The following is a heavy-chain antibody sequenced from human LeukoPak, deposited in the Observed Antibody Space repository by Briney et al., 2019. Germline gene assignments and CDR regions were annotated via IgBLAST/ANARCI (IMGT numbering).Heavy chain of an antibody. D-gene: IGHD3-22*01. CDR1: GFTFDDYA. J-gene: IGHJ4*02. CDR2: ISGDGGST. CDR3: AKGEGGANYYDSSGYYCDY. Sequence: GGSLRLSCAASGFTFDDYAMHWVRQAPGKGLEWVSLISGDGGSTYYADSVKGRFTISRDNSKNSLYLQMNSLRTEDTALYYCAKGEGGANYYDSSGYYCDYWGQGTLVTVSS. V-gene: IGHV3-43*02.